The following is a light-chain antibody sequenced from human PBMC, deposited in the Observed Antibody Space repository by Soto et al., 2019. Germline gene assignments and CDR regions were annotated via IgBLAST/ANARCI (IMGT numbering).Light chain of an antibody. CDR1: SSNIGSNT. V-gene: IGLV1-44*01. Sequence: QSVLTQPPSASATPGQRVTISCSGSSSNIGSNTVNWYQQLPGTAPKLLIYSYNQRPSGVPDRFSDSKSGTSASLAISGLQSEDEADYYCAAWDDSLNGYVFGTGTKVTVL. J-gene: IGLJ1*01. CDR3: AAWDDSLNGYV. CDR2: SYN.